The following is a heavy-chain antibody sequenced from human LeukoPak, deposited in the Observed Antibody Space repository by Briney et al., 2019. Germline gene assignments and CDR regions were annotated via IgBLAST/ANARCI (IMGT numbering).Heavy chain of an antibody. CDR2: IYTSGST. CDR1: GGSISSYY. J-gene: IGHJ5*02. CDR3: ARDGKNLNWFDP. V-gene: IGHV4-4*09. Sequence: SETLSLTCTVSGGSISSYYWSWIRQPPGKGLEWIGYIYTSGSTNYNPSLKSRVTISVDTSKNQFSLKLSSVTAADTAVYYCARDGKNLNWFDPWGQGTLVTVSS. D-gene: IGHD1-1*01.